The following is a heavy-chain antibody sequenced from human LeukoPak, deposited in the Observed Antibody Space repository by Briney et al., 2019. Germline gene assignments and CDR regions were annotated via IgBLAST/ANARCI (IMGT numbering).Heavy chain of an antibody. D-gene: IGHD3-9*01. Sequence: ETLSLTCTASGGSISSYYWSWIRQPPGKGLEWIGYIYYSGSTNYNPSLKSRVTISVDTSKNQFSLKLSSVTAADTAVYYCARARYFDWSVTGMDVWGQGTTVTVSS. CDR3: ARARYFDWSVTGMDV. CDR2: IYYSGST. V-gene: IGHV4-59*01. CDR1: GGSISSYY. J-gene: IGHJ6*02.